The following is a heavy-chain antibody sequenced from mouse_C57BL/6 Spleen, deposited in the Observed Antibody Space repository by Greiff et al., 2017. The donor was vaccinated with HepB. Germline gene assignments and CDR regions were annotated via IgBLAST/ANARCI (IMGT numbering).Heavy chain of an antibody. D-gene: IGHD2-3*01. V-gene: IGHV14-3*01. Sequence: VHVKQSVAELVRPGASVKLSCTASGFNIKNTYMHWVKQRPEQGLEWIGRIDPANGNTKYAPKFQGKATITADTSSNTAYLQLSSLTSEDTAIYYWARLYDGYFDYFDYWGQGTTLTVSS. CDR2: IDPANGNT. CDR1: GFNIKNTY. J-gene: IGHJ2*01. CDR3: ARLYDGYFDYFDY.